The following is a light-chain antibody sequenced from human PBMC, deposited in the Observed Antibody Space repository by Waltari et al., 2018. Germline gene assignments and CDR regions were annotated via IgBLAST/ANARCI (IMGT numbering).Light chain of an antibody. J-gene: IGKJ1*01. CDR3: HQYVSSPWT. CDR2: GAF. V-gene: IGKV3-20*01. Sequence: EIVLTQSPGTLSLSPGERATLSCRASQRVTSSHFAWYHQKPGQAPRLLIFGAFSRATGIPDRFSGSGSGTDFTLTISRLEAEDSAVYYGHQYVSSPWTFGQGTKVELK. CDR1: QRVTSSH.